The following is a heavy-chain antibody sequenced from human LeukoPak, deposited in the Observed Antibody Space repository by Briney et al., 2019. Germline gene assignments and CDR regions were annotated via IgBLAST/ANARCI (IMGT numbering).Heavy chain of an antibody. V-gene: IGHV3-74*01. J-gene: IGHJ4*02. Sequence: GGSLRLSCAASEFTLSSYWMHWVRQAPGKGLVWVSRISSDGSSTSYADSVKGRFTISSDNAKNKLYLQMNSLRAEDTAVFYCAREDHYYDYWSGYFPVFDYWGQGTLVTVSS. CDR3: AREDHYYDYWSGYFPVFDY. CDR2: ISSDGSST. D-gene: IGHD3-3*01. CDR1: EFTLSSYW.